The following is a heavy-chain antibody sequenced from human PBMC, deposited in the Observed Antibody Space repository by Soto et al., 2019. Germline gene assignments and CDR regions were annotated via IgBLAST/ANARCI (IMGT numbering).Heavy chain of an antibody. CDR3: AKEAGSACYGMDV. CDR1: GYSFSNTW. CDR2: IYPGNSET. D-gene: IGHD6-19*01. J-gene: IGHJ6*02. V-gene: IGHV5-51*03. Sequence: EVQLVQSGAEVKEPGESLKISCKGSGYSFSNTWINWVRQMPGKGLEWVGIIYPGNSETRYSPSFQGQDTISADKSINTAYLQWTSLKASDTATDYCAKEAGSACYGMDVWGQGTTVTVSS.